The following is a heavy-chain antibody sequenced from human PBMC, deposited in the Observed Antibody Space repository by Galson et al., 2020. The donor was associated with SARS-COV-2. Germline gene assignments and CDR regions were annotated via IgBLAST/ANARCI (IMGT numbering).Heavy chain of an antibody. V-gene: IGHV3-30*04. D-gene: IGHD3-22*01. CDR1: GFTFSSYA. CDR2: ISYDGSNK. CDR3: ARESVYYYDSSGYSLFDY. J-gene: IGHJ4*02. Sequence: GGSLRLSCAASGFTFSSYAMHWVRQAPGQGLEWVAVISYDGSNKYYADSVKGRFTISRDNSKNTLYLQMNSLRAEDTAVYYCARESVYYYDSSGYSLFDYWGQGTLVTVSS.